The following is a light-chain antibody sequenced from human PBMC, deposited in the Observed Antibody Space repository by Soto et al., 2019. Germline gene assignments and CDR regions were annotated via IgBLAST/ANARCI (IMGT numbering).Light chain of an antibody. V-gene: IGLV2-14*01. CDR1: SNDVGAYNF. CDR2: DVT. J-gene: IGLJ1*01. CDR3: SSYTSSSSDV. Sequence: QSALTQYASVSGSPGQSITISCTGTSNDVGAYNFVSWYQQHPGKAPKLMIYDVTNRPSGVSNRFSGSKSGNTASLTISGLQAEDEADYYCSSYTSSSSDVFGTGTKLTVL.